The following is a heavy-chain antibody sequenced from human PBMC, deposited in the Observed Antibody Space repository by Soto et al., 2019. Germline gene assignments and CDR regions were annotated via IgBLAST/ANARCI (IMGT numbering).Heavy chain of an antibody. CDR3: ARVPHRYFDWLSSGRPRYYYYGMDV. D-gene: IGHD3-9*01. J-gene: IGHJ6*02. CDR2: MNPNSGNT. V-gene: IGHV1-8*01. CDR1: GYTFTSYD. Sequence: QVQLVQSGAEVKKPGASVKVSCKASGYTFTSYDINWVRQATGQGLEWMGWMNPNSGNTGYAQKFQGRVTMTRNTSISTAYMELSSLRSEDTAVYYCARVPHRYFDWLSSGRPRYYYYGMDVWGQGTTVTVSS.